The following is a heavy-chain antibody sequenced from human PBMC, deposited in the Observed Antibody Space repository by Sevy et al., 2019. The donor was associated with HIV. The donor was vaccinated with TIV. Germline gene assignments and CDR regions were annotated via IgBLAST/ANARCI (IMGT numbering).Heavy chain of an antibody. J-gene: IGHJ4*02. CDR1: GFTFSKYS. V-gene: IGHV3-23*01. Sequence: GGSLRLSCAASGFTFSKYSMSWVRQPPGKGLEWVSTFSFGCGEINYADSVKGRFTISRDNSKSSLYLQMNNLRLEDTAVYYCAREGCTKPHDYWGQGTRVTVSS. D-gene: IGHD2-8*01. CDR2: FSFGCGEI. CDR3: AREGCTKPHDY.